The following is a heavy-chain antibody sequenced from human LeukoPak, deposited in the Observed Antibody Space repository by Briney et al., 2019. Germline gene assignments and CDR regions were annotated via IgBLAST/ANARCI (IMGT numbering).Heavy chain of an antibody. D-gene: IGHD3-10*02. J-gene: IGHJ6*04. CDR3: AELGITMIGGV. V-gene: IGHV3-48*04. CDR2: ISSSGSTI. CDR1: GSTFSSYG. Sequence: GGSLRLSCAASGSTFSSYGMNWVRQAPGKGLEWVSSISSSGSTIYYADSVKGRFTISRDNAKNSLYLQMNSLRAEDTAVYYCAELGITMIGGVWGKGTTVTISS.